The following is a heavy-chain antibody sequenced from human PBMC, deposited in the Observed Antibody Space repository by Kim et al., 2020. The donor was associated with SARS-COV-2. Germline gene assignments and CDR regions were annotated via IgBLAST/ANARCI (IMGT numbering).Heavy chain of an antibody. CDR3: ARGTAYGSGNF. CDR1: GGPISSYY. Sequence: SETLSLTCTVSGGPISSYYWSWIRQPPGKGLEWIGYIYYSGSTNYNPSLKSRVTISVDTSKNQFSLKLSSVTAADTAVYYCARGTAYGSGNFWGQGTLVTVSS. V-gene: IGHV4-59*01. J-gene: IGHJ4*02. CDR2: IYYSGST. D-gene: IGHD3-10*01.